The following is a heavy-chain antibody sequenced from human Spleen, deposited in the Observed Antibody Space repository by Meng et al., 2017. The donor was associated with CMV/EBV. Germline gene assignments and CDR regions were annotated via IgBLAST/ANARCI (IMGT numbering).Heavy chain of an antibody. D-gene: IGHD1-26*01. V-gene: IGHV4-31*02. Sequence: VSGGSSSSGGYYGSGIRQHPGKGLEWIGYIYYSGSTYYNPSLKSRVTISVDTSKNQFSLKLSSVTAADTAVYYCARAGGSYTGPLFDYWGQGTLVTVSS. J-gene: IGHJ4*02. CDR1: GGSSSSGGYY. CDR3: ARAGGSYTGPLFDY. CDR2: IYYSGST.